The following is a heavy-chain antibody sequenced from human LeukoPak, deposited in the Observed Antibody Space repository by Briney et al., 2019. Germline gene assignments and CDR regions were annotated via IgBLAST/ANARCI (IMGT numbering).Heavy chain of an antibody. D-gene: IGHD1-1*01. V-gene: IGHV3-23*01. CDR1: GFTFSIYA. CDR2: ISGVGGRT. CDR3: AKDHRWNDAPCYFDC. Sequence: GGSQRLSCAASGFTFSIYAMSWVRQAPGKGLEWVSGISGVGGRTYYADSMQGRFTISRDTSRNTLYLQMNSLRVEDTAVYYCAKDHRWNDAPCYFDCWGQGTLVTVSS. J-gene: IGHJ4*02.